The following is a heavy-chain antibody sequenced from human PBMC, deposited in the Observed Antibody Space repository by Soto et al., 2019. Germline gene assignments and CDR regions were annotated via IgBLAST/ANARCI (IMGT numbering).Heavy chain of an antibody. CDR1: GFTLSTYG. Sequence: QVQLVESGGGVVQHGRSLRLSCATSGFTLSTYGMHWVRQAPGKGLEWVAVIWYDGSDEDYADSVKGRFTISRDNSKNTLFLERNSVIFEYTAVYSCARDRGVGAGDFDHWGQGTLVTVSS. CDR2: IWYDGSDE. D-gene: IGHD1-26*01. V-gene: IGHV3-33*01. J-gene: IGHJ4*02. CDR3: ARDRGVGAGDFDH.